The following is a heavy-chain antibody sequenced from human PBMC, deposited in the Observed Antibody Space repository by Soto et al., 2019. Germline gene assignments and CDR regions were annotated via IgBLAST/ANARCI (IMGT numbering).Heavy chain of an antibody. CDR2: IFYSGST. Sequence: QVQLQESGPGLVKPSETLSLTCTVSGGSISSDSYYWGWIRQAPGKGLEWVGSIFYSGSTYYNTSLKRLITISVDTSKNRLSLKVNSVTAADTAVYYCARSGLGLATLKMLYYWGQGNLVTVSS. D-gene: IGHD3-16*01. J-gene: IGHJ4*02. CDR1: GGSISSDSYY. CDR3: ARSGLGLATLKMLYY. V-gene: IGHV4-39*01.